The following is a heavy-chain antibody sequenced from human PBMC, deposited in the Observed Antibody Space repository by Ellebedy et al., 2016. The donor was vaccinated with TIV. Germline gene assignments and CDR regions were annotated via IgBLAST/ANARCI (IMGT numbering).Heavy chain of an antibody. CDR1: GGSISSYY. CDR2: IYYSGST. V-gene: IGHV4-59*01. D-gene: IGHD2-15*01. CDR3: AREEVVAAEYYYYYYGMDV. J-gene: IGHJ6*02. Sequence: SETLSLTXTVSGGSISSYYWSWIRQPPGKGLEWIGYIYYSGSTYYNPSLKSRVTISVDTSKNQFSLKLSSVTAADTAVYYCAREEVVAAEYYYYYYGMDVWGQGTTVTVSS.